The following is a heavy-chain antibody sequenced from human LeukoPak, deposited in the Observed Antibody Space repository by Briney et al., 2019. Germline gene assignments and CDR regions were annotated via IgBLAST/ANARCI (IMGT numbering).Heavy chain of an antibody. J-gene: IGHJ4*02. D-gene: IGHD6-13*01. Sequence: SETLSLTCAVYGESFSGYFWNWIRQPPGKGLEWIGEINHSGSTSNHNPSLKSRVTMSVDTSKNQFSLKLSSVTAADTAVYYCARGAAGRPDRFDYWGQGTLVTVSS. CDR2: INHSGSTS. V-gene: IGHV4-34*01. CDR1: GESFSGYF. CDR3: ARGAAGRPDRFDY.